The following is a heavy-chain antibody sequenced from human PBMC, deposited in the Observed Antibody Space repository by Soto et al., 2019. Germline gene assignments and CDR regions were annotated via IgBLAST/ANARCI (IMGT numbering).Heavy chain of an antibody. CDR2: IYYSGRT. CDR3: ARHLYNWNYYAFDI. V-gene: IGHV4-59*01. Sequence: SETLSLTCTVSGGSISSYYWSWIRQPPGKGLEWIGYIYYSGRTNYNPSLKSRVTISVDTSKNQFSLKLSSVTAAETAVYYCARHLYNWNYYAFDIWGQGTMVTVSS. D-gene: IGHD1-7*01. CDR1: GGSISSYY. J-gene: IGHJ3*02.